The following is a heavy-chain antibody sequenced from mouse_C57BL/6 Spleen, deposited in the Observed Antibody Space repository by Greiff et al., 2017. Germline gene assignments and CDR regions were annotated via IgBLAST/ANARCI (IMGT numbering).Heavy chain of an antibody. Sequence: VQLQQSGAELARPGASVKLSCKASGYTFTSYGISWVKQRTGQGLEWIGEIYPRSGNTYYNEKFKGKATLTADKSSSTAYMELRSLTSEDSAVXFCAGDWSYGSTAPYAMDYWGQGTSVTVSS. CDR1: GYTFTSYG. D-gene: IGHD1-1*01. CDR2: IYPRSGNT. J-gene: IGHJ4*01. CDR3: AGDWSYGSTAPYAMDY. V-gene: IGHV1-81*01.